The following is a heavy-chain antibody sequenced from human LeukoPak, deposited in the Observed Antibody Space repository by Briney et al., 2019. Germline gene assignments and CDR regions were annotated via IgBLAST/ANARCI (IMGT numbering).Heavy chain of an antibody. CDR2: ITHSGSR. CDR3: ATETTYYYDSSGPTHWFDP. V-gene: IGHV4-34*01. J-gene: IGHJ5*02. D-gene: IGHD3-22*01. CDR1: GGSFSGYY. Sequence: LSETLSLTCAVYGGSFSGYYWSWISQPPGKGLEWVGEITHSGSRNYNPSLKGRVTITVDTSKNQSYLKLSSVTAADTAVYYCATETTYYYDSSGPTHWFDPWGQGTLVTVSS.